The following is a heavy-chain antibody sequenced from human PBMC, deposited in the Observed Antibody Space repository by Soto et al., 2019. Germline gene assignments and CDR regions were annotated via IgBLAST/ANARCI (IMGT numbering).Heavy chain of an antibody. CDR1: GFTFRTFA. CDR2: ISANGERT. Sequence: EVQLLESGGGFVQPGGSLRLSCAASGFTFRTFAMGWVRQAPGMGLEWVSLISANGERTYYADSMKGRFAISRDNSKSMQYLQMDSLRAEDTAMYYCATQDFRGATGTTWGQGTLVTVSS. J-gene: IGHJ4*02. CDR3: ATQDFRGATGTT. D-gene: IGHD1-1*01. V-gene: IGHV3-23*01.